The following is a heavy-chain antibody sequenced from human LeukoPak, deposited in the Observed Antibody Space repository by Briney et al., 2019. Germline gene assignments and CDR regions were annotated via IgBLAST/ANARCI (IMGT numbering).Heavy chain of an antibody. V-gene: IGHV3-23*05. Sequence: PGGSLRLSCAASGFIFRNYGMNWVRQAPGKGLEWVSGIYTNRNTRYADSVKGRFTISRDNSKNTLYLLMDSLRVEDTAVYYCAHLVWEYVGGLDVWGQGTTVTVSS. D-gene: IGHD1-26*01. CDR3: AHLVWEYVGGLDV. CDR1: GFIFRNYG. CDR2: IYTNRNT. J-gene: IGHJ6*02.